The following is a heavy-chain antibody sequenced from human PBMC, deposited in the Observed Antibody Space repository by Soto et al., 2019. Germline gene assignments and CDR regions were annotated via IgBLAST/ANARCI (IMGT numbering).Heavy chain of an antibody. CDR1: GFTFSSYA. D-gene: IGHD3-10*01. CDR3: AKVRGSGSYDSFDD. CDR2: ISDTGGST. Sequence: GGSLRLSCVASGFTFSSYAMSWVRQAPGKGLEWVSGISDTGGSTYYADSVKCRFTISRDNSKNTLYLQMHSLRAEDTAVYFCAKVRGSGSYDSFDDWGQGALV. V-gene: IGHV3-23*01. J-gene: IGHJ4*02.